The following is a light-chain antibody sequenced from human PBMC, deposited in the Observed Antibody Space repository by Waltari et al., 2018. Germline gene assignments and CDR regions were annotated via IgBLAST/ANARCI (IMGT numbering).Light chain of an antibody. V-gene: IGKV1-8*01. CDR2: AAS. J-gene: IGKJ1*01. CDR3: QQYYTYPWT. CDR1: QSISSY. Sequence: AIRMTQSPSSISASTGDRVTITCRANQSISSYLAWYQQKPGKAPNLLIYAASTLQSGVPSRFSGSGYRTDFTLTISCLQSEDFATFYCQQYYTYPWTFGQGTKVEVK.